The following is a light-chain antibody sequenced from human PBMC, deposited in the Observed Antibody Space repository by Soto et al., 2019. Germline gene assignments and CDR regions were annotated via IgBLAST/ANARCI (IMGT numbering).Light chain of an antibody. CDR1: QGISNY. Sequence: DIQRTQSPSSLSASVGDRATITCRASQGISNYLAWYQPQPGKVPKLLIYAASTLQSGVPSRFSGSGSGTKFTLTIASLQPDDFATYYCQQYNSYSRTFGQGTKVDIK. J-gene: IGKJ1*01. V-gene: IGKV1-27*01. CDR3: QQYNSYSRT. CDR2: AAS.